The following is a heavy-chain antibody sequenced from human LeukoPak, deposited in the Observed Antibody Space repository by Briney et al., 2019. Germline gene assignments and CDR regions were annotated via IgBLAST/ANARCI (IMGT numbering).Heavy chain of an antibody. J-gene: IGHJ3*02. CDR3: ARDGDDYGDQIHDAFDI. D-gene: IGHD4-17*01. V-gene: IGHV3-20*04. CDR1: GFTFSSYA. CDR2: INWNGGST. Sequence: PGGSLRLSCAASGFTFSSYAMSWVRQAPGKGLEWVSCINWNGGSTGYADSVKGRFTISRDNAKNSLYMQMNSLRAEDTALYYCARDGDDYGDQIHDAFDIWGQGTMVTVSS.